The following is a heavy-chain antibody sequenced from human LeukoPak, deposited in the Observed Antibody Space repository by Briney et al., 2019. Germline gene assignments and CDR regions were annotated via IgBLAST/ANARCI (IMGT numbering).Heavy chain of an antibody. V-gene: IGHV4-34*01. CDR3: ARERSSSSRSNWFDP. Sequence: SETLSLTRAVYGGSFSGYYWSWIRQPPGKGLEWIGEINHSGSTNYNPSLKSRVTISVDTSKNQFSLKLSSVTAADTAVYYCARERSSSSRSNWFDPWGQGTLVTVSS. D-gene: IGHD6-6*01. J-gene: IGHJ5*02. CDR1: GGSFSGYY. CDR2: INHSGST.